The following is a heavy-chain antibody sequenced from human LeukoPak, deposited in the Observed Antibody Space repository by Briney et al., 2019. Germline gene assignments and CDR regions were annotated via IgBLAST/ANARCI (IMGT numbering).Heavy chain of an antibody. CDR3: AKGVYGVVVPAAFNY. D-gene: IGHD2-2*01. Sequence: GGSLRLSCAASGFTFSTYAMNWVRQAPGKGLEWVLGISGSGGNTYYADSVEGRFTISRDNSKKTLSLQMISLRAEDTAVYYCAKGVYGVVVPAAFNYWGQGTLVTVSS. J-gene: IGHJ4*02. CDR1: GFTFSTYA. CDR2: ISGSGGNT. V-gene: IGHV3-23*01.